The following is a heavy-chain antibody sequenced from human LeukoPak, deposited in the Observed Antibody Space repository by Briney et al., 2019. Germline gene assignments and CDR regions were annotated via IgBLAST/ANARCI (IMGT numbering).Heavy chain of an antibody. Sequence: SETLSLTCAVYGGSFSGYYWSWIRQPPGKGLEWIGGINHSGSTNYNPSLKSRVTISVDTSKNQFSLKLSSVTAADTAVYYCARDLIYGGAYFDYWGQGTLVTVSS. J-gene: IGHJ4*02. CDR2: INHSGST. V-gene: IGHV4-34*01. CDR1: GGSFSGYY. CDR3: ARDLIYGGAYFDY. D-gene: IGHD4-23*01.